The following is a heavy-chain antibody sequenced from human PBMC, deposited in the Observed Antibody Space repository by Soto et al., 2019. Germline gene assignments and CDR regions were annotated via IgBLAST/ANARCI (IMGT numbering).Heavy chain of an antibody. CDR2: IDHSGST. CDR1: GGSFSGYY. J-gene: IGHJ6*02. Sequence: SETLSLTCAVYGGSFSGYYWNWIRQPPGKGLEWIGEIDHSGSTNYNPSLKSRVTISVDTSKNQFSLKLSSVTAADTAVYYCARGSGTTRRRYYYYYGMDVWGQGTTVTVS. V-gene: IGHV4-34*01. CDR3: ARGSGTTRRRYYYYYGMDV. D-gene: IGHD1-26*01.